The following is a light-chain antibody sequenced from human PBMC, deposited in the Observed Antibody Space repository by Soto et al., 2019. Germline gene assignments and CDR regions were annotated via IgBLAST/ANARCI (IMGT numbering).Light chain of an antibody. CDR1: QSISDY. CDR2: DAS. CDR3: QQYGIPPWT. Sequence: IVVTKSGADLCLTTRERGSVSCMACQSISDYLAWYQPKPGRAPRLLSYDASNRATGIPDRFSGSGSGTDFTLTISRLEAEDFAVYYCQQYGIPPWTFCQGTNVDIK. J-gene: IGKJ1*01. V-gene: IGKV3-20*01.